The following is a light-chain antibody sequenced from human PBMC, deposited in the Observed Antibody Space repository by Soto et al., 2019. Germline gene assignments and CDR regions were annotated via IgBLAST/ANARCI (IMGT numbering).Light chain of an antibody. CDR2: DAS. Sequence: DIVLTQSPATLSLSPGERATLSCRASQSVSSHLAWYQQKPGQAPRLLIYDASNRATGIPGRFTGSGSGTDFTLTISSLGPEDSAVYYCHQRINWHRTFGQGTKLEIK. CDR1: QSVSSH. CDR3: HQRINWHRT. V-gene: IGKV3-11*01. J-gene: IGKJ2*01.